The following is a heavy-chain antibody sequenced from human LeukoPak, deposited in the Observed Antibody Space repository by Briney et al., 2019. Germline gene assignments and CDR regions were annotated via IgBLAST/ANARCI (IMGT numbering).Heavy chain of an antibody. V-gene: IGHV3-30-3*01. CDR2: ISYDGSNK. CDR3: ARHLVVAARPNWFDP. Sequence: PGGSLRLSCAASGFTVSSNYMSWVRQAPGKGLEWVAVISYDGSNKYYADSVKGRFTISRDNSKNTLYLQMNSLRAEDTAVYYCARHLVVAARPNWFDPWGQGTLVTVSS. CDR1: GFTVSSNY. J-gene: IGHJ5*02. D-gene: IGHD2-15*01.